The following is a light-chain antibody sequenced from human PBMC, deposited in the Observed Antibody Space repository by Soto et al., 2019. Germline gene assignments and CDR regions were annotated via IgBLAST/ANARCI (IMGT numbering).Light chain of an antibody. J-gene: IGLJ2*01. CDR1: SGSIASNY. CDR2: EDN. CDR3: QSYDSSNVV. V-gene: IGLV6-57*02. Sequence: NFMLTQSHSESESPGKTVTISCTGSSGSIASNYVQWYQQRPGSAPTTVIYEDNQRPSGVPDRFSGSIDSSSNSASLTISGLKTEDEADYYCQSYDSSNVVFGGGTQLTVL.